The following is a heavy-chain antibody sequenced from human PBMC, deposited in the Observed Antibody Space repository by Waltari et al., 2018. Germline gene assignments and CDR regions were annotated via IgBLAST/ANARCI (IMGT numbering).Heavy chain of an antibody. CDR1: GFPFSSHG. V-gene: IGHV3-30*02. J-gene: IGHJ4*02. CDR2: IRYDGSNK. Sequence: QVQLVESGGGVVQPGGALRLSCAASGFPFSSHGMHWVRPGPGKGLEWVAFIRYDGSNKYYADSVKGRFTISRDNSKNTLYLQMNSLRAEDTAVYYCAKGESIVVVPAAIDYWGQGTLVTVSS. CDR3: AKGESIVVVPAAIDY. D-gene: IGHD2-2*01.